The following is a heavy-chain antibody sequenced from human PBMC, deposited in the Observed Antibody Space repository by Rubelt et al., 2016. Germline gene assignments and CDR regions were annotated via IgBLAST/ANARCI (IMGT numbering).Heavy chain of an antibody. V-gene: IGHV3-30*04. CDR2: ISYDGSNK. J-gene: IGHJ4*02. D-gene: IGHD3-22*01. Sequence: VQLLESGGGLVQPGGSLRLSCAASGFTFSSYAMHWVRQAPGKGLEWVAVISYDGSNKYYADSVKGRFTISRDNSKNTLYLQMNSLRAEDTAVYYRARDDSSGYSAYFDDWGQGTLVTVSS. CDR1: GFTFSSYA. CDR3: ARDDSSGYSAYFDD.